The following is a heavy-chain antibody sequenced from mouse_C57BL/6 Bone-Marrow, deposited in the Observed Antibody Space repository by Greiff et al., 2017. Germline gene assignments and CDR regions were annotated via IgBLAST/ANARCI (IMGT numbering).Heavy chain of an antibody. CDR3: TRGNYYGSSYWYFGV. Sequence: QVQLQQSGAELVRPGASVTLSCKASGYTFTDYEMHWVKQTPVHGLEWIGAIDPETGGTAYNQKFKGKAILTADKSSSTAYMDLRSLTSEDSAVYYCTRGNYYGSSYWYFGVWGTGTTVTVSS. CDR2: IDPETGGT. CDR1: GYTFTDYE. J-gene: IGHJ1*03. D-gene: IGHD1-1*01. V-gene: IGHV1-15*01.